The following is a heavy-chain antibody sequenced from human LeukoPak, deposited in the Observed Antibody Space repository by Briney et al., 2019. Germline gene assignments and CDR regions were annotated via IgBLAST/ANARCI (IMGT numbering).Heavy chain of an antibody. Sequence: PGGSLRLSCAASGFTFSSYAMSWVRQAPGKGLEWVSAISGSGGSTYYADSVKGRFTISRDNSKNTLYLQMNSLRAEDTAVYYFAKDLGSSGWYADYWGQGTLVTVSS. V-gene: IGHV3-23*01. CDR3: AKDLGSSGWYADY. D-gene: IGHD6-19*01. J-gene: IGHJ4*02. CDR2: ISGSGGST. CDR1: GFTFSSYA.